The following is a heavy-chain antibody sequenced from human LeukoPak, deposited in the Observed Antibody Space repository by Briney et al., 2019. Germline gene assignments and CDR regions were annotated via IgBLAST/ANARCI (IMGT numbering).Heavy chain of an antibody. V-gene: IGHV3-23*01. CDR3: ARGTHYYDYYMDV. Sequence: GGSLRLSCAASGFTFSSYAMSWVRQAPGKGPEWVSAISHSGGTTYYADSVKGRFTISRDNSKNTLYLQMNSLRAEDTAVYYCARGTHYYDYYMDVWGKGTTVTISS. J-gene: IGHJ6*03. CDR1: GFTFSSYA. CDR2: ISHSGGTT.